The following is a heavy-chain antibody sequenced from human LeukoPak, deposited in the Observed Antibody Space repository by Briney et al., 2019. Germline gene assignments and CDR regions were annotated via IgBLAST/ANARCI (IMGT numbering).Heavy chain of an antibody. Sequence: GGSLRLSCAASGFTFSSYAMSWVRQAPGKGLVWVSRINSDGINTSYADSVKGRFTISRDNAKNTLNLQMNSLRAEDTAVYYCATLCSSGWLCAQAFDYWGQGTLVTVSS. CDR3: ATLCSSGWLCAQAFDY. J-gene: IGHJ4*02. CDR2: INSDGINT. CDR1: GFTFSSYA. D-gene: IGHD6-19*01. V-gene: IGHV3-74*01.